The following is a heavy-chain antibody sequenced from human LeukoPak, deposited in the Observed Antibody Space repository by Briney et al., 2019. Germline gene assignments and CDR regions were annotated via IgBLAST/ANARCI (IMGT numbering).Heavy chain of an antibody. CDR2: ISSSGSTI. V-gene: IGHV3-48*03. D-gene: IGHD2-15*01. CDR3: EVVVVAATRGHAFDI. J-gene: IGHJ3*02. Sequence: GGSLRLSCAASGFTFSSYEMNWVRQAPGKGLEWVSYISSSGSTIYYADSVKGRFTISRDNAKNSLYLQTNSLRAEDTAVYYCEVVVVAATRGHAFDIWGQGTMVTVSS. CDR1: GFTFSSYE.